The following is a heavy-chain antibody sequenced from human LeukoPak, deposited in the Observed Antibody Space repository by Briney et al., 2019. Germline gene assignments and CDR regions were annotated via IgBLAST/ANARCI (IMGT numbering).Heavy chain of an antibody. CDR3: AKDRASRGYSYGNVFDI. CDR1: GFTFSYYG. V-gene: IGHV3-30*18. D-gene: IGHD5-18*01. J-gene: IGHJ3*02. Sequence: GGSLRLSCAASGFTFSYYGMHWVRQAPGKGLEWVAIISYDGTNKYYADSVKGRLTISRDDSKNTLYLHMNGLRAEDTAVYYCAKDRASRGYSYGNVFDISGQGTMVTVSS. CDR2: ISYDGTNK.